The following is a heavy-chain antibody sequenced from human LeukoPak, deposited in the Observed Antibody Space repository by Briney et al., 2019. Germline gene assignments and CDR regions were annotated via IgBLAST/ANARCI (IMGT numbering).Heavy chain of an antibody. CDR3: ARPYVARYYYGMDV. V-gene: IGHV1-69*01. J-gene: IGHJ6*04. Sequence: SVKVSCKASGGTFSSYAISWVRQTPGQGLEWMGGIIPIFGTANYAQKFQGRVTITADESTSTAYMELSSLRSEDTAVYYCARPYVARYYYGMDVWGKGTTVTVSS. D-gene: IGHD6-6*01. CDR2: IIPIFGTA. CDR1: GGTFSSYA.